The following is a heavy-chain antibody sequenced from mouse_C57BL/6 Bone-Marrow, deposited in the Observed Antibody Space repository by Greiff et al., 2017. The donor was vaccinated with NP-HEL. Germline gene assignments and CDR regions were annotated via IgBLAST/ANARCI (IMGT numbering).Heavy chain of an antibody. J-gene: IGHJ3*01. CDR3: AREEHGSGYCWFAY. V-gene: IGHV1-39*01. CDR2: INPNYGTT. Sequence: EVQLQQSGPELVKPGASVKISCKASGYSFTDYYMNWVKQSNGKSLEWIGVINPNYGTTSYNQKFKDKATLTVDQSSSTAYMQLSSLTSEDSAVYYCAREEHGSGYCWFAYWGQGTLVTVSA. D-gene: IGHD3-2*02. CDR1: GYSFTDYY.